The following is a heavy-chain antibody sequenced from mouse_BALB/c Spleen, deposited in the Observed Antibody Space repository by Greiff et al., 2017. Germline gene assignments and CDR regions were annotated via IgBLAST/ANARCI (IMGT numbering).Heavy chain of an antibody. D-gene: IGHD1-1*02. CDR3: ARSYYGPHYYAMDY. J-gene: IGHJ4*01. CDR1: GYSFTGYY. V-gene: IGHV1-26*01. Sequence: EVQLQQSGPELVKPGASVKISCKASGYSFTGYYMHWVKQSHVKSLEWIGRINPYNGATSYNQNFKDKASLTVDKSSSTAYMELHSLTSEDSAVYYCARSYYGPHYYAMDYWGQGTSVTVSS. CDR2: INPYNGAT.